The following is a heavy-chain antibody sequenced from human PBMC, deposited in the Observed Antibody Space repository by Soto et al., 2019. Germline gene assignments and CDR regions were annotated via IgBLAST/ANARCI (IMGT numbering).Heavy chain of an antibody. V-gene: IGHV4-39*01. D-gene: IGHD2-2*01. Sequence: ASETLSLTCTVSGGSISSSSYYWGWIRQPPGKGLEWIGSIYYSGSTYYNPSLKSRVTISVDTSKNQFSLKLSSVTAADTAMYYCERHEAPHQLLLAGMDVWSQGTTVTVSS. CDR3: ERHEAPHQLLLAGMDV. J-gene: IGHJ6*02. CDR1: GGSISSSSYY. CDR2: IYYSGST.